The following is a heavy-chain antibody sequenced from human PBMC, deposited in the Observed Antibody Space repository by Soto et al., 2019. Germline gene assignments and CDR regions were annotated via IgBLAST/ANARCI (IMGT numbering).Heavy chain of an antibody. D-gene: IGHD6-13*01. CDR2: IIPILGIA. J-gene: IGHJ6*02. V-gene: IGHV1-69*08. CDR1: GGTFSSYT. Sequence: QVQLVQSGAEVKKPGSSVKVSCKASGGTFSSYTISWVRQAPGQGLEWMGRIIPILGIANYAQKFQGRVTITADKSTRTGYMELSSVRSEDTAVYYCARDVYSSSWSQGYYGMDVWGQGTTVTVSS. CDR3: ARDVYSSSWSQGYYGMDV.